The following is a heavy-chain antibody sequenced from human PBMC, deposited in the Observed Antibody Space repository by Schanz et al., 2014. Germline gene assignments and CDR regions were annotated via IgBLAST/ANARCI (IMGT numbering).Heavy chain of an antibody. D-gene: IGHD3-3*01. CDR2: MIGSGSSV. CDR3: ARFLARYQYYGVDV. CDR1: GFSFSIFA. J-gene: IGHJ6*02. V-gene: IGHV3-23*04. Sequence: VQLVESGGGLVKPGGSLRLSCAASGFSFSIFAMTWVRQAPGQGLEWVSRMIGSGSSVFYADSVKGRFTVSRDNAKNSLYLQMNSLRVEDTAVYYCARFLARYQYYGVDVWGQGTTVIVSS.